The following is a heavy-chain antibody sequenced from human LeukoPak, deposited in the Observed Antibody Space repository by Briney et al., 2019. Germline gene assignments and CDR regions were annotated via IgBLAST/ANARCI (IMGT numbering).Heavy chain of an antibody. Sequence: ASVKVSCKASGYTFTGYYMHWVRQAPGQGLEWMGWINPNSGGTNYAQKFQGRVTMTRDTSISTAYMELRSLRSDDTAVYYCAREAYYDILTGPAWDAFDIWGQGTMVTVSS. CDR2: INPNSGGT. D-gene: IGHD3-9*01. CDR1: GYTFTGYY. J-gene: IGHJ3*02. CDR3: AREAYYDILTGPAWDAFDI. V-gene: IGHV1-2*02.